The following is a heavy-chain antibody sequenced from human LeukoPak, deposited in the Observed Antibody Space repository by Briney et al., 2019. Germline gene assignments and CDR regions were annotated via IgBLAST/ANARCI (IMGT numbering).Heavy chain of an antibody. CDR2: INPNNGNT. V-gene: IGHV1-18*04. CDR3: ARDSRSVVVVAKPPNWFDP. J-gene: IGHJ5*02. Sequence: GASVNVSCKASGYTFTGYYMHWVRQAPGQGLEWMGWINPNNGNTNYAQKLQGRVTMTTDTSTSTAYMELRSLRSDDTAVYYCARDSRSVVVVAKPPNWFDPWGQGTLVTVSS. D-gene: IGHD2-15*01. CDR1: GYTFTGYY.